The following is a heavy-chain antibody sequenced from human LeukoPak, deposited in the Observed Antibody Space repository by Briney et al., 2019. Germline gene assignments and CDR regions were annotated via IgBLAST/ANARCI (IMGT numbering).Heavy chain of an antibody. V-gene: IGHV3-30*18. CDR1: GFTFSSYG. CDR2: ISYDGSNK. CDR3: AKDYSGSYYGLYYFDY. J-gene: IGHJ4*02. Sequence: PGGSLRLSCAASGFTFSSYGMHWVRQAPGKGLEWAAVISYDGSNKYYADSVKGRFTISRDNSKNTLYLQMNSLRAEDTAVYYCAKDYSGSYYGLYYFDYWGQGTLVTVSS. D-gene: IGHD1-26*01.